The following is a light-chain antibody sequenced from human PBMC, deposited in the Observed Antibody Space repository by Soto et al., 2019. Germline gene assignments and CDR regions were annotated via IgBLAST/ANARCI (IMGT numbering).Light chain of an antibody. CDR2: GAS. CDR1: QSVSSSY. J-gene: IGKJ1*01. V-gene: IGKV3-20*01. Sequence: DIVLTQSPGTLSLSPGERATLSCRASQSVSSSYLAWYQQKPGQAPRLLIYGASSRATGIPDRFSGSGSGTDFTLTISRLEPEDFAVYYCQQYGSSPRTFGRGTKV. CDR3: QQYGSSPRT.